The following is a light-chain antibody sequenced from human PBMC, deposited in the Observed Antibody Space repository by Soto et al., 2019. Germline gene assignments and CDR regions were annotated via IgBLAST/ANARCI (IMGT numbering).Light chain of an antibody. CDR3: QQYRSWPRT. Sequence: EIVMTQSPATLSLFPGERVTLSCRASQSVDISLAWYQQKPGQAPRLLIYGASTRATDMPGTFSGRGSGTELTITITSLRPEDFGVYYCQQYRSWPRTFGQGTKVDIK. CDR2: GAS. J-gene: IGKJ1*01. CDR1: QSVDIS. V-gene: IGKV3-15*01.